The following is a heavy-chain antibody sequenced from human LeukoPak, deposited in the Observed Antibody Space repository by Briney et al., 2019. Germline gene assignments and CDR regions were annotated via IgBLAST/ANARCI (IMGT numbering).Heavy chain of an antibody. CDR3: AKNVLRFSEWSPQDY. J-gene: IGHJ4*02. V-gene: IGHV3-33*06. D-gene: IGHD3-3*01. CDR2: IWYDGSNK. CDR1: GFTFSSYG. Sequence: GGSLRLSCAASGFTFSSYGMHWVRQAPGKGLEWVAVIWYDGSNKYYADSVKGRFTISRDNSKNTLYLQMNSLRAEDTAVYYCAKNVLRFSEWSPQDYWGQGTLVTVSS.